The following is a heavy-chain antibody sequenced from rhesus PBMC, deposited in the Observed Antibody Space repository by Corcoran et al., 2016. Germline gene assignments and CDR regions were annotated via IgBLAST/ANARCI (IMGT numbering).Heavy chain of an antibody. CDR1: GGSISDSYR. Sequence: QVQLQESGPGVVKPSETLSLTCAVAGGSISDSYRWSWSRQPPGQGLEWIGYIYGSNTSTNYNPSLNSRVTISKDTSRNQFSWKLSSVTAADTAVYYCARVDSSGWGFDYWGQGVLVTVSS. CDR2: IYGSNTST. J-gene: IGHJ4*01. D-gene: IGHD6-31*01. V-gene: IGHV4S10*01. CDR3: ARVDSSGWGFDY.